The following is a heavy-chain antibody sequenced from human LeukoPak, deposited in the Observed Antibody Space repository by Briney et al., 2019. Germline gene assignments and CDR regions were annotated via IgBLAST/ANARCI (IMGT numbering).Heavy chain of an antibody. D-gene: IGHD3-10*01. CDR3: ARQYGSGSYYPPFDY. Sequence: SETLSLTCTVSGGPVRTSSYYWGWIRQPPGKGLEWIGSIYYSGSTYYNPSLKSRVTISVDTSKNQFSLRLSSVTASDTAVYYCARQYGSGSYYPPFDYWGQGTLVTVSS. V-gene: IGHV4-39*01. CDR1: GGPVRTSSYY. J-gene: IGHJ4*02. CDR2: IYYSGST.